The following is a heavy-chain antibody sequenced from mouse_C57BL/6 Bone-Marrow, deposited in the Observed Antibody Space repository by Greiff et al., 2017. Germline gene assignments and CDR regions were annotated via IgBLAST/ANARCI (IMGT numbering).Heavy chain of an antibody. CDR1: GYTFTSYW. J-gene: IGHJ3*01. CDR3: ARGPPLYYGSSYGFAY. CDR2: IDPSDSYT. Sequence: QVQLQQPGAELVKPGASVKLSCKASGYTFTSYWMQWVKQRPGQGLEWIGEIDPSDSYTNYNQKFKGKATLTVDTSSSTAYMQLSSLTSEDSAVYYCARGPPLYYGSSYGFAYWGQGTLVTVSA. V-gene: IGHV1-50*01. D-gene: IGHD1-1*01.